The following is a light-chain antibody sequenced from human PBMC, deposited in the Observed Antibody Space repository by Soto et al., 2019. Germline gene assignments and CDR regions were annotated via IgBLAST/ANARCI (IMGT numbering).Light chain of an antibody. J-gene: IGLJ1*01. CDR3: GSYTSSSTLEV. V-gene: IGLV2-14*01. Sequence: SALTQPDSVSGSPGQSITISCTGTSSDIGGYHYVSWYQQYPGKAPKVMIYDVSNRPSGVSHRFSGSQSGHTAALTISGLQAEDEADYYGGSYTSSSTLEVFGTGTKLTVL. CDR2: DVS. CDR1: SSDIGGYHY.